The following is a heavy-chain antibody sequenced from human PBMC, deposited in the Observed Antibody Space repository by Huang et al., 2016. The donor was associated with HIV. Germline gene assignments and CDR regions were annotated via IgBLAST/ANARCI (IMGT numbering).Heavy chain of an antibody. CDR2: ISASSDVI. D-gene: IGHD6-13*01. J-gene: IGHJ6*03. CDR3: ARDVGYSSGWYTYYYMDV. Sequence: RQAPGKGLEWISYISASSDVIYYADSVRGRFTGTRDNAKDSLYLVMNKVRGDDTAIYYCARDVGYSSGWYTYYYMDVWGEGTAVTVSS. V-gene: IGHV3-48*01.